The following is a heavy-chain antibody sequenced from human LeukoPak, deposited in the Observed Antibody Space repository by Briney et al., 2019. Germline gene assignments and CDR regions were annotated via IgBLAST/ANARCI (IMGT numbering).Heavy chain of an antibody. D-gene: IGHD1-1*01. CDR1: GFNFSNYA. CDR3: ARDLERSRANNWFDA. V-gene: IGHV3-30-3*01. CDR2: ISYDGSNK. Sequence: GRSLRLSCAASGFNFSNYAMNWVRQAPGKGLEWVALISYDGSNKYYADSVKGRFTISRDNSKNTLYLQMNSLRAEDTAVFYCARDLERSRANNWFDAWGQGTLVTVSS. J-gene: IGHJ5*02.